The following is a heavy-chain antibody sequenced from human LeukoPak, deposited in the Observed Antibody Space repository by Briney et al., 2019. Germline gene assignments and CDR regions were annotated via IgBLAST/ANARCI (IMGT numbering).Heavy chain of an antibody. Sequence: ASVKVSCKASGYTFTGYYMHWVRQAPGQGLEWMGRINPNSGGTNYAQKFQGRVTMTRDTSISTAYMELSRLRSEDTAVYYCSRDPSGAAACINPVDYWGQGTLVTVSS. V-gene: IGHV1-2*06. CDR2: INPNSGGT. CDR3: SRDPSGAAACINPVDY. CDR1: GYTFTGYY. D-gene: IGHD6-13*01. J-gene: IGHJ4*02.